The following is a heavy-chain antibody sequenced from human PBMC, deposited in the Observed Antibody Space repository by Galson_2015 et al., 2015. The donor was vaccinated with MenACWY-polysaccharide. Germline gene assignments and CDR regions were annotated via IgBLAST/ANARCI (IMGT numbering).Heavy chain of an antibody. D-gene: IGHD6-6*01. CDR2: TSHSGETS. CDR1: GFTFTDFY. J-gene: IGHJ6*02. Sequence: SLRLSCAASGFTFTDFYMSWIRQAPGKGLEWVSYTSHSGETSYTADSVQGRFTISRDNARNSVYLQMHSLRAEDTAVYYCARFAKTITTRPLCGLDVWGHGTTVIVSS. CDR3: ARFAKTITTRPLCGLDV. V-gene: IGHV3-11*01.